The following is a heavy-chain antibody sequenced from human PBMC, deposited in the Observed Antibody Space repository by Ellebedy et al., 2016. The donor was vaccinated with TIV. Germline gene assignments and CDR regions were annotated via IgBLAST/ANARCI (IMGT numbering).Heavy chain of an antibody. V-gene: IGHV4-59*01. CDR1: GGSISSSY. CDR3: AREVTRGMDV. J-gene: IGHJ6*02. D-gene: IGHD4-11*01. CDR2: ISYSGSI. Sequence: MPGGSLRLSCTVYGGSISSSYWSWIRQPPGKGLEWIGYISYSGSINYNPSLKSRVTISVDTSKNQFSLKRSSVTAADTAVYYCAREVTRGMDVWGQGTTVTVSS.